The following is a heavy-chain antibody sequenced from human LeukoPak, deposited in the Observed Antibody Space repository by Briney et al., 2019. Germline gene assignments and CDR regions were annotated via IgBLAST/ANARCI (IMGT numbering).Heavy chain of an antibody. Sequence: PGGSLRLSCEASGFPFSSYSMNWVRQAPGKGLEWVSYIGSSSTRIYYADSVKGRFTVSRDNAKNSMYLQMTSLRAEDTAVYYCARVNKPADYEYYGLDVWGQGTTVTISS. CDR1: GFPFSSYS. CDR2: IGSSSTRI. D-gene: IGHD1/OR15-1a*01. V-gene: IGHV3-48*01. J-gene: IGHJ6*02. CDR3: ARVNKPADYEYYGLDV.